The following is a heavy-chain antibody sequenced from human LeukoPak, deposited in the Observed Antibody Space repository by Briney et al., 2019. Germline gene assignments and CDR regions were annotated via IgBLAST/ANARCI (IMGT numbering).Heavy chain of an antibody. CDR2: IDPSDSDT. CDR1: GYSFTTYW. J-gene: IGHJ4*02. D-gene: IGHD3-10*01. Sequence: GESLRISCTGSGYSFTTYWVTWVRQMPGKGLEWMGRIDPSDSDTKYSPSVQGHVTISADKSINTAYLQWSSLKASDTAMYYCARHTSLWYGELPNDFDYWGRGTLVTVSS. V-gene: IGHV5-10-1*01. CDR3: ARHTSLWYGELPNDFDY.